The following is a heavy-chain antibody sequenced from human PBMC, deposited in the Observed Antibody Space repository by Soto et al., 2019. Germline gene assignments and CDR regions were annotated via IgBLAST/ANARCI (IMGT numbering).Heavy chain of an antibody. J-gene: IGHJ5*02. D-gene: IGHD6-13*01. CDR1: GFTFSSYS. CDR2: ISSSSSTI. V-gene: IGHV3-48*01. CDR3: AGQGGSRLNWFDP. Sequence: EVQLVESGGGLVQPGGSLRLSCAASGFTFSSYSMNWVRQAPGKGLEWVSYISSSSSTIYYADSVKGRFTISRDNAKNPLYLQMKSLRAEDTAVYYCAGQGGSRLNWFDPWGQGTLVTVSS.